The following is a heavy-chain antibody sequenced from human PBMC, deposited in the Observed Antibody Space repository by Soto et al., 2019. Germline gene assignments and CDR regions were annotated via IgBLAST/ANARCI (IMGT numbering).Heavy chain of an antibody. Sequence: EVQLSGSGGGLVQPGGSLRLSCAASGFTFSSYAMRWVRQAPGKGLEWVSAISGSSTSTYYADSVKGRFTNSRDNSKNALDLQMNGRRAEDTAVYYCAKDPSSGFAMENYFDYGGQGTLVTVSS. CDR2: ISGSSTST. J-gene: IGHJ4*02. CDR3: AKDPSSGFAMENYFDY. D-gene: IGHD3-10*01. CDR1: GFTFSSYA. V-gene: IGHV3-23*01.